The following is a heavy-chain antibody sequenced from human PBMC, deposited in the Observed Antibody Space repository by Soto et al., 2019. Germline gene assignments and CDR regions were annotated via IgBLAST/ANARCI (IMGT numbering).Heavy chain of an antibody. V-gene: IGHV1-46*01. CDR2: INPNGGST. D-gene: IGHD2-15*01. J-gene: IGHJ4*02. CDR1: GYTFTTYY. Sequence: QVQLVQSGAEVKRPGASVKVSCKASGYTFTTYYMHWVRQAPGQGLEWLGIINPNGGSTTYAQKFQGRVTMTRDTSTCTVYLELSSLRYEDTAVYYCARAGYCSGGTCFHGNCDYWGQGTLVTVSA. CDR3: ARAGYCSGGTCFHGNCDY.